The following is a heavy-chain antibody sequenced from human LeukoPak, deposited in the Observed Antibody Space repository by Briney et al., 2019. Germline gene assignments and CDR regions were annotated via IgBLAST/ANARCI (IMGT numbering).Heavy chain of an antibody. D-gene: IGHD2-2*01. J-gene: IGHJ4*02. CDR3: ARSPHEGGIVPAAKDC. V-gene: IGHV1-18*01. Sequence: VASVKVSCKASGYTFTNFGISWVRPAPGQGLEGMGWISGYNGDTNYAQKLQDRVTMTTDTSTSTAYMELRSLRSDDTAVYYCARSPHEGGIVPAAKDCWGQGTLVTVSS. CDR2: ISGYNGDT. CDR1: GYTFTNFG.